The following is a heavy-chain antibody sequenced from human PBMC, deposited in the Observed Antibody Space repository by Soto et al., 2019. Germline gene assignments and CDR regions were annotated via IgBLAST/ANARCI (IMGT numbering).Heavy chain of an antibody. CDR3: ATNKYGGYYYGMDV. J-gene: IGHJ6*02. V-gene: IGHV4-34*01. CDR1: GGSFSGYY. Sequence: QVQLQQWGAGLLKPSETLSLTCAVYGGSFSGYYWSWIRQPPGKGLEWIGEINHSGSTNYNPSLKSRVTISVDTSKSQFSLKLSSVTAANTAVYYCATNKYGGYYYGMDVWGRGTTVTVS. D-gene: IGHD4-17*01. CDR2: INHSGST.